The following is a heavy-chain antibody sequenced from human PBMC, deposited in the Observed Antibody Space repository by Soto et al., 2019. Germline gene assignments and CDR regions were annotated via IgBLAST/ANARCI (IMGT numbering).Heavy chain of an antibody. Sequence: ASETLSLTCTVSGGFVNSDTHSWSWIRQTPGKRLEWIGFIYSGGSTKNPSLRSRVTMSVDTSKNQFSLKLRSVIVADTAVYHCARFVRSCSATTCSTRADVWGQGITVTVSS. CDR1: GGFVNSDTHS. D-gene: IGHD2-2*01. CDR2: IYSGGST. J-gene: IGHJ6*02. V-gene: IGHV4-61*01. CDR3: ARFVRSCSATTCSTRADV.